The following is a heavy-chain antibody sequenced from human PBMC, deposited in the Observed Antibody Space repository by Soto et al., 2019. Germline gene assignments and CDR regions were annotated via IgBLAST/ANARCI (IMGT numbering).Heavy chain of an antibody. Sequence: EVQLLDQGGGLVQPGGSLRLSCAASGSTFSNFAMHWVRQAPWRGLEWVSHIGVSGDSTNYADSVKGRFTISRDNAKNTLYLQLNSLRAEDSAIYYCARDSCSNDCRPGMDGWGQGTTVSVSS. V-gene: IGHV3-23*01. J-gene: IGHJ6*02. CDR1: GSTFSNFA. D-gene: IGHD2-21*02. CDR2: IGVSGDST. CDR3: ARDSCSNDCRPGMDG.